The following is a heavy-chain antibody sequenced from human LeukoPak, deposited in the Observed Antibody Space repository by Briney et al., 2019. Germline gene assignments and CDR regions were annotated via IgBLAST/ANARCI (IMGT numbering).Heavy chain of an antibody. V-gene: IGHV1-69*05. CDR1: GGTFSSYA. D-gene: IGHD6-13*01. CDR2: IIPIFGTA. J-gene: IGHJ4*02. Sequence: ASVKVSCKASGGTFSSYAISWVRQAPGQGLEWMGRIIPIFGTANYAQKFQGRVTITTDESTSTAYMELSSLRSEDTAVYYCARDFIQYSSSWYTGRRGGDTKHPLDYWGQGTLVTVSS. CDR3: ARDFIQYSSSWYTGRRGGDTKHPLDY.